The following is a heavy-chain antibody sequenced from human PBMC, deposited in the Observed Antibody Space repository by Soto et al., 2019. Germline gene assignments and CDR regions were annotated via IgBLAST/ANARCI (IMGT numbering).Heavy chain of an antibody. J-gene: IGHJ4*02. V-gene: IGHV3-30*18. CDR3: AKDQASGQGSFDS. CDR1: GFTFNIYG. CDR2: ISYDGSNQ. Sequence: TVGSLRLSCAASGFTFNIYGMHWVRQAPDKGLEWVALISYDGSNQYYADSVKGRFTISRDNSKNTLFLQMNSLRAGDTAVYYCAKDQASGQGSFDSWGQGTLVTVSS.